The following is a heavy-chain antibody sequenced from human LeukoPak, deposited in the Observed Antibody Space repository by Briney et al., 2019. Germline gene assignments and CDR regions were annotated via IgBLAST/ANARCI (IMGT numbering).Heavy chain of an antibody. CDR1: GFTSSTYG. D-gene: IGHD6-13*01. J-gene: IGHJ4*02. CDR2: ISYDGSNE. V-gene: IGHV3-30*18. CDR3: AKSSGSSRSFDY. Sequence: GGSLRLSCAASGFTSSTYGMHWVRQAPGKGLEWVAVISYDGSNEYYADSMKGRFTISRDNSKNTLYLQMNSLRAEDTAVYYCAKSSGSSRSFDYWGQGTLVIVSS.